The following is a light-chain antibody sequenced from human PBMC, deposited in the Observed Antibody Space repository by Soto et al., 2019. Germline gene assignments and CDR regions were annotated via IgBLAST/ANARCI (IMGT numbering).Light chain of an antibody. V-gene: IGKV1-6*01. Sequence: AIQMTQSPSSLSAFVGDRVTITCRASQDITNDLAWYQQKPGKAPKLLIYTASNLQRGVPSRFSGSGSGTDFTLTISSLQPEDFATYYCLQDSNYPLTFGPGTKVDIK. CDR3: LQDSNYPLT. J-gene: IGKJ3*01. CDR1: QDITND. CDR2: TAS.